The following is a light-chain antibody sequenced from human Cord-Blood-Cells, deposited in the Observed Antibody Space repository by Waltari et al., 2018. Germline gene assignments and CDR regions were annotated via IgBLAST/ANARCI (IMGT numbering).Light chain of an antibody. CDR2: AAS. V-gene: IGKV1-39*01. J-gene: IGKJ2*01. CDR1: QSISSY. CDR3: QQSYSTLL. Sequence: DIQMTQSPSSLSASVGDSVTITCRASQSISSYLNWYQQKPGKAPQLLIYAASSLQSGVPSRFSGSGSGTDFTLTISSLQPEDFATDYCQQSYSTLLFGQGTKLEIK.